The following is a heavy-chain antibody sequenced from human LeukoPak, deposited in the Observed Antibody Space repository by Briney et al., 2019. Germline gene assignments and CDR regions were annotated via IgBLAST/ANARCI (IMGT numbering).Heavy chain of an antibody. D-gene: IGHD3-10*01. Sequence: GASVTVSCTTSGYNFINHDINWVRQATGQGLEWMGWMNPSSGNTGFAQKFQGRLTMTRDTSISTAYMELSSLRSEDTAVYYRARGYYDSGSYQQFDPWGQGTLVTVSS. CDR2: MNPSSGNT. J-gene: IGHJ5*02. CDR1: GYNFINHD. CDR3: ARGYYDSGSYQQFDP. V-gene: IGHV1-8*01.